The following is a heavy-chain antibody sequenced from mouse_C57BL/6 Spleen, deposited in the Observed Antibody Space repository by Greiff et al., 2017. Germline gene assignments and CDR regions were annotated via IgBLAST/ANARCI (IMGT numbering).Heavy chain of an antibody. V-gene: IGHV1-64*01. CDR1: GYTFTSYW. D-gene: IGHD2-3*01. Sequence: QVQLKQPGAELVKPGASVKLSCKASGYTFTSYWMHWVKQRPGQGLEWIGMIHPNSGSTNYNEKFKSKATLTVDKSSSTAYMQLSSLTSEDSAVYYCARMMVTTEDWFAYWGQGTLVTVSA. J-gene: IGHJ3*01. CDR3: ARMMVTTEDWFAY. CDR2: IHPNSGST.